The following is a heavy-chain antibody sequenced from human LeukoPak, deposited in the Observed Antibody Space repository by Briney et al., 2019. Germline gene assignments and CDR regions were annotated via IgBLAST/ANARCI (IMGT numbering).Heavy chain of an antibody. J-gene: IGHJ5*02. D-gene: IGHD3-22*01. CDR3: ARVRYYDSSGYHDH. V-gene: IGHV3-30*03. CDR2: LSDDGSNK. CDR1: RFTFSYFA. Sequence: GGSLRLSCAASRFTFSYFAMHWVRQAPGKGLEWVAVLSDDGSNKFYADSVKGRFTISRDNSKNTLYLQMNSLRAEDTAVYYCARVRYYDSSGYHDHWGQGTLVTVSS.